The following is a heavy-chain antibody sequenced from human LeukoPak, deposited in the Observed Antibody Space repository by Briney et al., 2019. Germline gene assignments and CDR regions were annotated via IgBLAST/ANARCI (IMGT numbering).Heavy chain of an antibody. J-gene: IGHJ6*04. Sequence: ASVKVSCKASGYTFTSYDINWVRQATGQGLEWMGWINPNSGGTNYAQKFQGRVTMTRDTSISTAYMELSRLRSDDTAVYYCASRFDYGDKLAVVVWGKGTTVTVSS. CDR3: ASRFDYGDKLAVVV. CDR1: GYTFTSYD. D-gene: IGHD4-17*01. V-gene: IGHV1-2*02. CDR2: INPNSGGT.